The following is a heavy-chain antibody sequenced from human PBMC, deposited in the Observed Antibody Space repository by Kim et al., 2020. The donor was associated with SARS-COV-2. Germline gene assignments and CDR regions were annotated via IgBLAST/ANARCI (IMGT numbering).Heavy chain of an antibody. V-gene: IGHV4-34*01. CDR3: ARGGRRITIFGVVILKPSKEFDP. Sequence: SETLFLTCAVYGGSFSGYYWSWIRQPPGKGLEWIGEINHSGSTNYNPSLKSRVTISVDTSKNQFSLKLSSVTAADTAVYYCARGGRRITIFGVVILKPSKEFDPGGQGTLVTVSS. J-gene: IGHJ5*02. CDR1: GGSFSGYY. D-gene: IGHD3-3*01. CDR2: INHSGST.